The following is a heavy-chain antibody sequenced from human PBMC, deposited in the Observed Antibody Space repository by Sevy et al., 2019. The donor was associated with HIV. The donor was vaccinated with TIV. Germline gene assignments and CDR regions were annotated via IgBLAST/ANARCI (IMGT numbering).Heavy chain of an antibody. CDR3: AAVLGAGAAGAFEI. V-gene: IGHV3-15*01. J-gene: IGHJ3*02. Sequence: GGSLRLSCAGSGFSFKNVWMTWVRQTPGKGLEWVGHAKRKSDGGSIDYGSPVNGRFTTSRDDSKDMLYLQMSSLKTEETGVYYCAAVLGAGAAGAFEIWGQGTMVTVSS. CDR2: AKRKSDGGSI. D-gene: IGHD1-26*01. CDR1: GFSFKNVW.